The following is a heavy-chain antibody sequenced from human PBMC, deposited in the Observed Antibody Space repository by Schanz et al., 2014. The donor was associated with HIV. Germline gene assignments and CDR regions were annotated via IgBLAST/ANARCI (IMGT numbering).Heavy chain of an antibody. D-gene: IGHD5-12*01. CDR2: MNPNSGNT. Sequence: QVQLVQSGAEVKKPGASVKVSCKASGYSFTSYDIYWVRQATGQGLEWMGWMNPNSGNTGYAQKFQGRVTMTRNTSINTAYMEVSGLKSEDTAVYYCARKMSISNQWLRALYSNYGMDVWGQGTTVTVSS. J-gene: IGHJ6*02. CDR3: ARKMSISNQWLRALYSNYGMDV. CDR1: GYSFTSYD. V-gene: IGHV1-8*01.